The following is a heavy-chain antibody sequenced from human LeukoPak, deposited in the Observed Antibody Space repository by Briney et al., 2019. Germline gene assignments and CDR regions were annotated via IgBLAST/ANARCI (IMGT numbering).Heavy chain of an antibody. CDR1: GFTFSDYY. J-gene: IGHJ4*02. Sequence: GGSLRLSCAASGFTFSDYYMTGVRQAPGKGLEWVSYISSSSNTVYYADSVKGRLTVSRDNANNSLYVQMTNLRAEDTAVYYCARRAMGSTSFDYWGQGTLVTVSS. CDR2: ISSSSNTV. CDR3: ARRAMGSTSFDY. D-gene: IGHD1-26*01. V-gene: IGHV3-11*04.